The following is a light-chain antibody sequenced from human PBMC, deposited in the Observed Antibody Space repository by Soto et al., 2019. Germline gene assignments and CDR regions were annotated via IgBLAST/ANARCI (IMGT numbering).Light chain of an antibody. CDR3: QQYGSSPRT. CDR1: QSISNNY. Sequence: EIVLTQSPGTLSLSQGERATLSCRTSQSISNNYLAWYQQKPGQAPRLLIDVASRRATGIPDRFSGSGSGTDFTLTISRLEPEDFAVYYCQQYGSSPRTFGGGTKVDIK. V-gene: IGKV3-20*01. J-gene: IGKJ4*01. CDR2: VAS.